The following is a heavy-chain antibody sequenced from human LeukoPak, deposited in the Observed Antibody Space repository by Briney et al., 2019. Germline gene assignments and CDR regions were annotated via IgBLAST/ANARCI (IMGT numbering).Heavy chain of an antibody. Sequence: SQTLSLTCTVSGGSISSGNYYWSWIRQPAGKTLEWIVRIHTSGSTNYNPSLKSRVTMSVDTSKNQFSLKLSSVTAADTAVYYCARDFPPGIAVAGAFDIWGQGTMVTVSS. V-gene: IGHV4-61*02. CDR2: IHTSGST. CDR3: ARDFPPGIAVAGAFDI. J-gene: IGHJ3*02. D-gene: IGHD6-19*01. CDR1: GGSISSGNYY.